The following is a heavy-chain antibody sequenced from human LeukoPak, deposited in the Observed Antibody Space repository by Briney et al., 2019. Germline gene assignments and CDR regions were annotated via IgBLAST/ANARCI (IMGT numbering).Heavy chain of an antibody. CDR3: ARAVGGDGSGSL. D-gene: IGHD3-10*01. CDR2: IYYRVTS. CDR1: GDSINTYY. V-gene: IGHV4-59*01. J-gene: IGHJ4*02. Sequence: SETLSLTCTVSGDSINTYYWSWIRQPRGKGLECIGYIYYRVTSDYNPSLKSRVTMSVDMSTRQISLKLSSVTAADTAVYYCARAVGGDGSGSLWGPGTLVTVSS.